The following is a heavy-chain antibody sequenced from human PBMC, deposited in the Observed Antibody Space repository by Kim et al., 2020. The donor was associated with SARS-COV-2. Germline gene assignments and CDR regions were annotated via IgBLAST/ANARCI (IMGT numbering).Heavy chain of an antibody. J-gene: IGHJ4*02. Sequence: GGSLRLSCAASGFTFSIYSIDWVRRAPGKGLEWIIYISSTSRNIYYADSVKGRFTVSRDNAENSVYLQMDSLTDEDTAIYYCARVGPSGYTFDYWGQGTTVPVSS. CDR3: ARVGPSGYTFDY. CDR2: ISSTSRNI. D-gene: IGHD2-2*02. CDR1: GFTFSIYS. V-gene: IGHV3-48*02.